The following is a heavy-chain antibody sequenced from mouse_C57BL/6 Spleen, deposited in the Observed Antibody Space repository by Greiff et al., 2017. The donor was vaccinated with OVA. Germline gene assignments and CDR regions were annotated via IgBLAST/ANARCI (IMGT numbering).Heavy chain of an antibody. Sequence: VQLKQSVAELVRPGASVKLSCTASGFTIKNTYMHWVKQRPEQGLEWIGRIDPANGNTKYAPKFQGKATITADTSSNTAYLQLSSLTSEDTAIYYCARWDGAFAYWGQGTLVTVSA. CDR1: GFTIKNTY. D-gene: IGHD4-1*01. V-gene: IGHV14-3*01. J-gene: IGHJ3*01. CDR2: IDPANGNT. CDR3: ARWDGAFAY.